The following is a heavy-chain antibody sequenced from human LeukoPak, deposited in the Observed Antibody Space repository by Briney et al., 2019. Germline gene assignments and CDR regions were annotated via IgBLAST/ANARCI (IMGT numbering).Heavy chain of an antibody. J-gene: IGHJ5*02. CDR3: VTLRPAGGFGP. CDR1: VYSLSDLS. V-gene: IGHV1-24*01. D-gene: IGHD3-10*01. Sequence: GASVKVSCKVSVYSLSDLSIQWVRQVPGKGLEWMGGYEPEEGETIYAERFQGRVTMTEDPSTDTVNMVLSNVKLEDTSVYYCVTLRPAGGFGPWGQGTLVTVSS. CDR2: YEPEEGET.